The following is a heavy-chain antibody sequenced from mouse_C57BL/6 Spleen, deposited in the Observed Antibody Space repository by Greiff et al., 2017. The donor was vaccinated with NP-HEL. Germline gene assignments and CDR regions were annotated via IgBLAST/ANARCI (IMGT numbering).Heavy chain of an antibody. V-gene: IGHV1-55*01. D-gene: IGHD3-2*02. J-gene: IGHJ4*01. CDR3: AREEGSSGYYAMDY. CDR1: GYTFTSYW. CDR2: IYPGSGST. Sequence: QVQLQQPGAELVKPGASVKMSCKASGYTFTSYWITWVKQRPGPGLEWIGDIYPGSGSTNYNEQFKSKATLTVDTSSSTAYMQLSSLTSEDSAVYYCAREEGSSGYYAMDYWGQGTSVTVSS.